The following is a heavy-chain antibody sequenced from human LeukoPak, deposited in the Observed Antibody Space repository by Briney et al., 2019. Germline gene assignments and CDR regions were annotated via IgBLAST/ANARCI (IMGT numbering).Heavy chain of an antibody. J-gene: IGHJ4*02. CDR2: ISGSGGST. Sequence: QPGGSLRLSCAASGFTFSSYGMSWVRQAPGKGLEWVSAISGSGGSTYYADSVKGRFTISRDNSKNTLYLQMNSLRAEDTAVYYCAKDLSELLWFGCFDYWGQGTLVTVSS. V-gene: IGHV3-23*01. CDR3: AKDLSELLWFGCFDY. CDR1: GFTFSSYG. D-gene: IGHD3-10*01.